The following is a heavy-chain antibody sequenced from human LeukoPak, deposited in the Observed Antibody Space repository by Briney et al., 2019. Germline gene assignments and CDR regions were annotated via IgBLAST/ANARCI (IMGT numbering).Heavy chain of an antibody. Sequence: SETLSLTCTVSGGSISSGGYYWSWIRQHPGKGLEWIGYIYYSGSTYYNPSLKSRVTISVDTSKNRFSLKLSSVTAADTAVYYCARDTAVAGSRYFDYWGQGTLVTVSS. V-gene: IGHV4-31*03. D-gene: IGHD6-19*01. J-gene: IGHJ4*02. CDR2: IYYSGST. CDR1: GGSISSGGYY. CDR3: ARDTAVAGSRYFDY.